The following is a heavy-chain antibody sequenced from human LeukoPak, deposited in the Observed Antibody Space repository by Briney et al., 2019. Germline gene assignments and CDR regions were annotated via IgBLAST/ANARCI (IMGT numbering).Heavy chain of an antibody. CDR1: GFTFSNYG. CDR2: ISYDGSNK. D-gene: IGHD3-3*01. Sequence: GGSLRLSCAASGFTFSNYGMHWVRQAPGKGLEWVTLISYDGSNKYYADSVKGRFTISRDNSKNTLYLQMNSLRAKDTAVYYCAKDYRPHDFWSGLVDYWGQGTLVTVSS. V-gene: IGHV3-30*18. CDR3: AKDYRPHDFWSGLVDY. J-gene: IGHJ4*02.